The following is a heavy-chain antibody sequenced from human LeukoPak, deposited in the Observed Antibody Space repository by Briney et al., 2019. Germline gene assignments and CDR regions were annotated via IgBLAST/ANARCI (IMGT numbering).Heavy chain of an antibody. J-gene: IGHJ4*02. Sequence: SETLSLTCTVSGGSISSYYWSWIRQPAGKGLEWIGRIYTSGSTNYNPSLTSRVTMSVDTSKNQFSLKLSSVTAADTAVYYCARVGRSSSWYYFDYWGQGTLVTVSS. CDR3: ARVGRSSSWYYFDY. D-gene: IGHD6-13*01. V-gene: IGHV4-4*07. CDR2: IYTSGST. CDR1: GGSISSYY.